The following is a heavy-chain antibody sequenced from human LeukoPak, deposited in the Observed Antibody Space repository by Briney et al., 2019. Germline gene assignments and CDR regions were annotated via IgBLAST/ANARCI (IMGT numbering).Heavy chain of an antibody. V-gene: IGHV3-30*02. D-gene: IGHD3-10*01. CDR2: VRYDGSSK. Sequence: GGSLRLSCVASGFTFNRFGMHWVRQAPGKGLEWVAFVRYDGSSKQYGDLVKGRVTIFRDNSKNTLYLQMNSLRPEDTAMYYCAKDPHYYGSGTQEFDPWGQGTLVTVSS. J-gene: IGHJ5*02. CDR3: AKDPHYYGSGTQEFDP. CDR1: GFTFNRFG.